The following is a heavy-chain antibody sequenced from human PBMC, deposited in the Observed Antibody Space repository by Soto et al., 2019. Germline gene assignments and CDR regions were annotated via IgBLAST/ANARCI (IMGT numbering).Heavy chain of an antibody. CDR1: GFTFDDYA. D-gene: IGHD3-22*01. CDR3: AKDIRPVVVITGAFDI. CDR2: ISWNSGSI. J-gene: IGHJ3*02. V-gene: IGHV3-9*01. Sequence: GGSLRLSCAASGFTFDDYAMHWVRQAPGKGLEWVSGISWNSGSIGYADSVKGRFTISRDNAKNSLYLQMNSLRAEDTALYYCAKDIRPVVVITGAFDIWGQGTMVTVSS.